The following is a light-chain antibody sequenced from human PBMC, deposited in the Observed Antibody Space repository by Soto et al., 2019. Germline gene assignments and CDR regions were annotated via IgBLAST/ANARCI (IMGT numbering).Light chain of an antibody. J-gene: IGLJ3*02. Sequence: QSVLTQPPSASATPGQRVTISCSGSSSNIGSNNVEWYQHLPGTAPKLLIYSNNQGPSGVPDRFSGSKSGTSASLAISGLQSEVEADYYCASWDDSVNGLVIGGGTKLTVL. CDR3: ASWDDSVNGLV. V-gene: IGLV1-44*01. CDR2: SNN. CDR1: SSNIGSNN.